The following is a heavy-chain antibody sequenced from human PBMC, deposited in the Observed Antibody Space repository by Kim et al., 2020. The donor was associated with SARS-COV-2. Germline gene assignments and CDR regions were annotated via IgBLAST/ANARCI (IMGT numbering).Heavy chain of an antibody. V-gene: IGHV4-59*01. J-gene: IGHJ4*02. Sequence: SETLSLTCTVSGGSISSYYWSWIRQPPGKGLEWIGYIYYSGSTNYNPSLKSRVTISVDTSKNQFSLKLSSVTAADTAVYYCARAAESIWFGELLSTPSYYFDYWGQGTLVTVSS. CDR3: ARAAESIWFGELLSTPSYYFDY. D-gene: IGHD3-10*01. CDR2: IYYSGST. CDR1: GGSISSYY.